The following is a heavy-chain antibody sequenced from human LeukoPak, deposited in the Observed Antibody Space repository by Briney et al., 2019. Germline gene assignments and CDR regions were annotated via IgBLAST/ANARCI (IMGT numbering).Heavy chain of an antibody. CDR3: ARSDYGDAYFDY. CDR1: GGTFSSYA. J-gene: IGHJ4*02. CDR2: IIPIFGTA. Sequence: GASVKVSCKASGGTFSSYAISWVRQAPGQGLEWMGRIIPIFGTANYAQKFQGRVTITTDESTSKAYMELNRLRSEDTAVYYCARSDYGDAYFDYWGQGTLVTVSS. D-gene: IGHD4-17*01. V-gene: IGHV1-69*05.